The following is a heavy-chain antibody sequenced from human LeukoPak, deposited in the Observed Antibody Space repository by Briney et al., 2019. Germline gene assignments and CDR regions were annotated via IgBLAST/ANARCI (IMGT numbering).Heavy chain of an antibody. V-gene: IGHV3-23*01. CDR2: ISSITTTT. J-gene: IGHJ3*02. D-gene: IGHD1-26*01. Sequence: GGSLRLSCAASGFTFSNYAMSWVRQAPGKGLEWVSLISSITTTTYYADSVKGRFTISRDNSKNTLDLQMNSLRAEDTAGYYCAKHLLVGGTRGAYAFDIWGRGTMVTVSS. CDR1: GFTFSNYA. CDR3: AKHLLVGGTRGAYAFDI.